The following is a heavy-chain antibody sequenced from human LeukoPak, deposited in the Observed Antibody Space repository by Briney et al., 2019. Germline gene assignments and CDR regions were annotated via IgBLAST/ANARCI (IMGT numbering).Heavy chain of an antibody. V-gene: IGHV4-34*01. Sequence: SETLSLTCAVYGGSFSGYYWSWIRQPPGKGLERIGEINHSGSTNYNPSLKSRVTISVDTSKNQFSLKLSSVTAADTAVYYCARGGRSGLTYWGQGTLVTVSS. CDR3: ARGGRSGLTY. D-gene: IGHD6-19*01. CDR2: INHSGST. CDR1: GGSFSGYY. J-gene: IGHJ4*02.